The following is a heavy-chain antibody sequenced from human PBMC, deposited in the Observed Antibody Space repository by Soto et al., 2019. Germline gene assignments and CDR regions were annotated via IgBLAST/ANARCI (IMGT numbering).Heavy chain of an antibody. D-gene: IGHD6-19*01. CDR1: GFTFSTYW. CDR3: ARDRGWSLFDY. CDR2: TDTDGSDT. V-gene: IGHV3-74*01. J-gene: IGHJ4*02. Sequence: PGGSLRLSCAASGFTFSTYWMYWVRQVPGKGLVWVSRTDTDGSDTSYADSVKGRFTISKDNAKNTLYLQVNSLRAEDTAVYYCARDRGWSLFDYWGQGTLVTVSS.